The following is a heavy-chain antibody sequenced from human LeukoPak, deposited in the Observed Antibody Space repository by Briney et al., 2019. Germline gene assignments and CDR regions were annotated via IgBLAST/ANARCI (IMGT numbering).Heavy chain of an antibody. J-gene: IGHJ4*02. CDR3: ARDHGQWLATMDY. CDR1: GFTVSNNS. D-gene: IGHD6-19*01. Sequence: GGSLRLSCTVSGFTVSNNSWSWVRQAPGKGLEWVSFIYSGGNTHYSDSVTGRFTISRDNSKNTLYLQMNSLRAEDAAVYYCARDHGQWLATMDYWGQGTLVTVSS. V-gene: IGHV3-53*05. CDR2: IYSGGNT.